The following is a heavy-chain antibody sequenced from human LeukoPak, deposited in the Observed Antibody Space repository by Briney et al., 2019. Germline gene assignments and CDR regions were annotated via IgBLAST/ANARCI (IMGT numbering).Heavy chain of an antibody. CDR1: GFTFSNYG. CDR2: ISYDGSER. Sequence: GGSLGLSCAASGFTFSNYGMHWVRQAPGKGLEWVTFISYDGSERYYGDSVKGRFTISRDNSKNTLYLQMNSLRPEDTALYYCARDAAMVSPYSDYWGQGTLVTVSS. J-gene: IGHJ4*02. D-gene: IGHD2-2*01. V-gene: IGHV3-30*03. CDR3: ARDAAMVSPYSDY.